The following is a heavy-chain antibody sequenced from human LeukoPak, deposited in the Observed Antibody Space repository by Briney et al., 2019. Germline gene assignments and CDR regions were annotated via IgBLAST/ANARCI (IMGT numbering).Heavy chain of an antibody. CDR3: ARAGRGSSSWYLGNWFDP. CDR2: IYYSGST. V-gene: IGHV4-59*11. D-gene: IGHD6-13*01. CDR1: GGSISSHY. Sequence: TSETLSLTCTVSGGSISSHYWSWIRQPPGKGLEWIGYIYYSGSTYYNPSLKSRVTISVNTSKNQFSLKLSSVTAADTAVYYCARAGRGSSSWYLGNWFDPWGQGTLVTVSS. J-gene: IGHJ5*02.